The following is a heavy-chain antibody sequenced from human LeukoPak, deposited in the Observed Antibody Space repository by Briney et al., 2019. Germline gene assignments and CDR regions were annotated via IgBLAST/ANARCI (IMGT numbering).Heavy chain of an antibody. Sequence: GGSLRLSCAASGFTFSSSAMSWVRQAPGKGLEWVSAISNNGGYTYYADSVQGRFTISRDNSKSTLCLQMNSLRAEDTAVYYCAKDVVTTWNHRFDYWGQGTLVTVSS. CDR1: GFTFSSSA. V-gene: IGHV3-23*01. CDR2: ISNNGGYT. D-gene: IGHD5-12*01. CDR3: AKDVVTTWNHRFDY. J-gene: IGHJ4*02.